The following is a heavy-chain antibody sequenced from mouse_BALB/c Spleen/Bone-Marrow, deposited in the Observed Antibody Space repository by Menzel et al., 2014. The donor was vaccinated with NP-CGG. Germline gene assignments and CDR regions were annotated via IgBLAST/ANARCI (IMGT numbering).Heavy chain of an antibody. J-gene: IGHJ4*01. CDR3: ARALGDGYYYAMDY. Sequence: QVQLQQSGAELVKPGAPVKLSCKASGYTFTSYWMNWVKQRPGRGLEWIGRIDPSDSETHYNQKFKDKATLTVDKSSSTAYIQVSSLISEDSAVYHCARALGDGYYYAMDYWGQGTSVTVSS. CDR1: GYTFTSYW. D-gene: IGHD2-3*01. V-gene: IGHV1-69*02. CDR2: IDPSDSET.